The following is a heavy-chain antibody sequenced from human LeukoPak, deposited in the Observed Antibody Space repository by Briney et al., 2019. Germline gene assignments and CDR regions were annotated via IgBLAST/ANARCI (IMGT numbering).Heavy chain of an antibody. D-gene: IGHD3-10*01. J-gene: IGHJ4*02. CDR3: VRDAYGSGKGFFDY. Sequence: ASVKVSGKASGYSFTGYYIHWVRQAPGQGLEWVGWISGHDGNTKYAQKYQGRVTMTTETSTSTAYMEPSSLGSDDTAVYYCVRDAYGSGKGFFDYWGQGTLVTVSS. CDR1: GYSFTGYY. V-gene: IGHV1-18*04. CDR2: ISGHDGNT.